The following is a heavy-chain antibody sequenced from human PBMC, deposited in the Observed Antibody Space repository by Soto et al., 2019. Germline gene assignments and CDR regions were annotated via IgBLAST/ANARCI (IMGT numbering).Heavy chain of an antibody. CDR2: IFYSGST. V-gene: IGHV4-31*03. J-gene: IGHJ4*02. Sequence: QVQLQESGPGLVKPSQTLSLTCSVSSGSINSGGYYWTWIRQHPGKGLEWIGNIFYSGSTSYNPSLKSRLTISIDTSKTHFSLKLSSVTAADTAVYYCARNSISKKIDYWGQGTLVTVSS. D-gene: IGHD3-22*01. CDR1: SGSINSGGYY. CDR3: ARNSISKKIDY.